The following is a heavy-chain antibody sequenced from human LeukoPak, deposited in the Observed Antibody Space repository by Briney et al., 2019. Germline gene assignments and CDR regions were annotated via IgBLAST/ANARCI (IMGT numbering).Heavy chain of an antibody. CDR2: ISSSSSYI. V-gene: IGHV3-21*01. J-gene: IGHJ4*02. CDR3: AREAWITMVRGVPDY. Sequence: PGGSLRLSCAASGFTFSSYSMNWVRQAPGKGLEWVSSISSSSSYIYYADSVKGRFTISRDNAKNSLYLQMNSLRAEDTAVYYCAREAWITMVRGVPDYWGQGTLVTVSS. CDR1: GFTFSSYS. D-gene: IGHD3-10*01.